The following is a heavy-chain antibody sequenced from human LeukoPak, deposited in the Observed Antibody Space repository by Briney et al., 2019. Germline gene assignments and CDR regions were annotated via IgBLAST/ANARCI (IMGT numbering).Heavy chain of an antibody. CDR1: GGSISSGGYY. CDR3: ARVSRPPVFIDI. D-gene: IGHD2-21*01. V-gene: IGHV4-61*02. CDR2: IYTSGST. J-gene: IGHJ3*02. Sequence: PSETLSLTCTVSGGSISSGGYYWSWIRQPPGKGLEWIGRIYTSGSTNYNPSLKSRVTMSVDTSKNQFSLKLSSVTAADTAVYYCARVSRPPVFIDIWGQGTMVTVSS.